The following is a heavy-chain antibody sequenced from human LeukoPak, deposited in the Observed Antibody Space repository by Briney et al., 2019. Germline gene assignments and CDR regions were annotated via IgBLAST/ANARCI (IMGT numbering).Heavy chain of an antibody. J-gene: IGHJ6*02. V-gene: IGHV1-2*02. Sequence: ASVKVSCKASGYTFTGYYMHWVRQAPGQGLEWMGWINPNSGGTNYAQKFQGRVTMTRDTSISTAYMELSRLRSDDTAVYYCARVNWNDYYDYGMDVWGQGTTVTVSS. CDR2: INPNSGGT. CDR1: GYTFTGYY. D-gene: IGHD1-1*01. CDR3: ARVNWNDYYDYGMDV.